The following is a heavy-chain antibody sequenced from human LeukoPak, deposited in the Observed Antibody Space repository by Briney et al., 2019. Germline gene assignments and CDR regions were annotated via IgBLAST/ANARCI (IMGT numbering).Heavy chain of an antibody. J-gene: IGHJ4*02. V-gene: IGHV3-48*04. Sequence: GGSLRLSCAASGFTFSYYGMVWVCQAPGKGLEWISYISGGSDTHTYADSVKGRFTISRDNAKNSLYLQMNSLRAEDTAVYYCARDYTYSTGGTYYDRFDYWGQGTLVTVSS. CDR1: GFTFSYYG. CDR3: ARDYTYSTGGTYYDRFDY. D-gene: IGHD2-15*01. CDR2: ISGGSDTH.